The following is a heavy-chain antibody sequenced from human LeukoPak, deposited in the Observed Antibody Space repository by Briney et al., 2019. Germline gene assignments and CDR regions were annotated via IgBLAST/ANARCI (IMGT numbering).Heavy chain of an antibody. D-gene: IGHD3-10*01. V-gene: IGHV3-74*01. CDR2: INSDGSST. CDR3: ARELWFGDLYGSFQH. J-gene: IGHJ1*01. CDR1: GFTFSSYW. Sequence: GGSLRLSCAASGFTFSSYWMHWVRQAPGKGLVWVSRINSDGSSTNYADSVKGRFTISRDNAKNTLYLQMNSLRAEDTAVYYCARELWFGDLYGSFQHWGQGTLVTVSS.